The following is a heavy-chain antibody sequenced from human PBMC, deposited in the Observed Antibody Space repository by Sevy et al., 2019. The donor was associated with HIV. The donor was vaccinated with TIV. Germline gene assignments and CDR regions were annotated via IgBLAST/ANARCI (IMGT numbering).Heavy chain of an antibody. V-gene: IGHV3-23*01. D-gene: IGHD2-15*01. J-gene: IGHJ4*02. CDR3: ARAPRYCSGGNCWTDYFDY. CDR2: IGGSADYT. Sequence: GGSLRLSCVTSGFTFSSYAMSWVRQTPGKGLEWVSAIGGSADYTYYADSVKGRFTISRDNSKNTLYLQMNGLRGEDTAVYYCARAPRYCSGGNCWTDYFDYWGQGIVVTVSS. CDR1: GFTFSSYA.